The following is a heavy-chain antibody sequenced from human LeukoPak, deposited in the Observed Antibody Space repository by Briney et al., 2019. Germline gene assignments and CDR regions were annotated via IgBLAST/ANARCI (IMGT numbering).Heavy chain of an antibody. V-gene: IGHV4-59*08. CDR1: GVSISSYY. J-gene: IGHJ4*02. CDR3: ARHGGSGSFDY. Sequence: PSETLSLTCTASGVSISSYYWSWIRQPPGKGLEWIGYSYYSGTTTPHPSLKSRVTISVDPSKNQFSLRLTSVTAADTAVYYCARHGGSGSFDYWGQGTLVTVSS. CDR2: SYYSGTT. D-gene: IGHD3-3*01.